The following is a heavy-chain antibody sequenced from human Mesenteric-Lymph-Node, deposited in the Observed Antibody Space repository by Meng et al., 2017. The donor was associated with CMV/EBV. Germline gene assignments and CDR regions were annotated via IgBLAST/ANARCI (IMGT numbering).Heavy chain of an antibody. J-gene: IGHJ4*02. CDR2: ISGSGGSR. Sequence: TFSSYSMSWVRQAPGKGLEGVSVISGSGGSRYYADSVKGRFTISRDNSKNTLYLQMTSLRAEDTAVYYCAKDLAGQYSSGVGIVYWGQGTLVTVSS. CDR3: AKDLAGQYSSGVGIVY. D-gene: IGHD6-19*01. V-gene: IGHV3-23*01. CDR1: TFSSYS.